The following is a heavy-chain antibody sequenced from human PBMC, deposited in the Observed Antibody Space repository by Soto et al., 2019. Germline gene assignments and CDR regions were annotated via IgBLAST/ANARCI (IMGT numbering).Heavy chain of an antibody. D-gene: IGHD5-12*01. CDR1: GGSISSGGYY. Sequence: QVQLQESGPGLVKPSQTLSLTCTVSGGSISSGGYYWSWIRQHAGKGLEWIGYIYYSGSTYYNPSLKSRVTISVDTSKNQFSLKLSSVTAPDTAVYYCARDKDVDIAAPYYYGMDVWGQGTTVTVSS. V-gene: IGHV4-31*03. CDR3: ARDKDVDIAAPYYYGMDV. CDR2: IYYSGST. J-gene: IGHJ6*02.